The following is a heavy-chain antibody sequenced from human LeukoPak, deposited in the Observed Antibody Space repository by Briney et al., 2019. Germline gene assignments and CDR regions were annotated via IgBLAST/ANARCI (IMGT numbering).Heavy chain of an antibody. Sequence: SVKVSCKASGFTFTSSAMQWVRQARGQRLEWIGWIVVGSGNTNYAQKFQERVTITRDMSTSTAYMELSRLRSDDTAVYYCARDPSTVGIDYWGQGTLVTVSS. J-gene: IGHJ4*02. V-gene: IGHV1-58*02. D-gene: IGHD4-23*01. CDR1: GFTFTSSA. CDR2: IVVGSGNT. CDR3: ARDPSTVGIDY.